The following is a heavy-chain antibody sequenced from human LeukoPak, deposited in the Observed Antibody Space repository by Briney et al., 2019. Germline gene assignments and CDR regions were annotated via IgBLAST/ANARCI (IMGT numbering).Heavy chain of an antibody. Sequence: PGGSLRLSCAASGFTVSSNYMSRVRQAPGKGLEWVSVIYSGGSTYYADSVKGRFTISRDNSKNTLYLQMNSLRAEDTAVYYCARDSRATLYGGMDVWGQGTTVTVSS. CDR1: GFTVSSNY. J-gene: IGHJ6*02. D-gene: IGHD3-16*01. CDR3: ARDSRATLYGGMDV. CDR2: IYSGGST. V-gene: IGHV3-66*01.